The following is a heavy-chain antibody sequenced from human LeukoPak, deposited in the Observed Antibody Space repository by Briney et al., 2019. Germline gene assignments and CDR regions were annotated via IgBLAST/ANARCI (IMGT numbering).Heavy chain of an antibody. J-gene: IGHJ3*02. Sequence: PSQTLSLTCTVSGGSISSGGYYWSWIRQPPGKGLEWIGYIYHSGSTYYNPSLKSRVTISVDKSKTQFSLKLSSVTAADTAVYYCARHSRGGPDAFDIWGQGTMVTVSS. CDR1: GGSISSGGYY. CDR3: ARHSRGGPDAFDI. D-gene: IGHD2-15*01. CDR2: IYHSGST. V-gene: IGHV4-30-2*01.